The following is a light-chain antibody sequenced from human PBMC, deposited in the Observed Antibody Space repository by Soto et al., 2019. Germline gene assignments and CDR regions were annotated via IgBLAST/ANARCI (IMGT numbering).Light chain of an antibody. J-gene: IGKJ2*01. Sequence: DIQMRQSHSTMSASVGDSATITGRASQSISSWLAWYQQKPGKAPKLLIYDASSLESGVPSRFSGSGSGTEFTLTISSLQPDDFATYYCQQYNSYPYTFGQGTKVDIK. CDR3: QQYNSYPYT. CDR2: DAS. V-gene: IGKV1-5*01. CDR1: QSISSW.